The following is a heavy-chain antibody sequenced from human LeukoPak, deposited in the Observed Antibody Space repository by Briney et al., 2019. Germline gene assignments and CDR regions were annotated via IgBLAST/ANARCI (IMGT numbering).Heavy chain of an antibody. V-gene: IGHV1-18*01. CDR1: GYTFTDYT. CDR3: AGDLGADQWLAPFDY. CDR2: INTYNGNT. Sequence: ASVKVSCKASGYTFTDYTLSWVRQAPGQGLEWMGWINTYNGNTNYAQKLRGRVTMTTDTSTSTAYMELRSLRSDDTAVYYCAGDLGADQWLAPFDYWGQGTLVTVSS. J-gene: IGHJ4*02. D-gene: IGHD6-19*01.